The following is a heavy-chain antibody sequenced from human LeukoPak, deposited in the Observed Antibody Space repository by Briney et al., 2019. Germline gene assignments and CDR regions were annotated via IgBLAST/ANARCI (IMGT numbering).Heavy chain of an antibody. V-gene: IGHV3-23*01. D-gene: IGHD4-17*01. CDR3: AKEETVTTVFDI. CDR1: GFTFNNYA. Sequence: PGGSLRLSCAASGFTFNNYAMYWVRQAPGKGLEWVSAISGSGGSTYYADSVKGRFTISRDNSKNTLYLQMNSLRAEDTAVYYCAKEETVTTVFDIWGQGTMVTVSS. J-gene: IGHJ3*02. CDR2: ISGSGGST.